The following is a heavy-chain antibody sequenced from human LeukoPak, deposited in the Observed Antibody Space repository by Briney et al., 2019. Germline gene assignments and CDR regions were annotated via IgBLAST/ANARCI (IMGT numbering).Heavy chain of an antibody. V-gene: IGHV3-11*04. CDR2: ISSSGSTI. Sequence: PGGSLRLSCAASGFTFSDYYMSWIRQAPGKGLEWVSYISSSGSTIYYADSAKGRFTISRDNAKNSLYMQMNSLRAEDTAVYYCARGSDGSGSYSYYYYYYYMDVWGKGTTVTVSS. D-gene: IGHD3-10*01. J-gene: IGHJ6*03. CDR3: ARGSDGSGSYSYYYYYYYMDV. CDR1: GFTFSDYY.